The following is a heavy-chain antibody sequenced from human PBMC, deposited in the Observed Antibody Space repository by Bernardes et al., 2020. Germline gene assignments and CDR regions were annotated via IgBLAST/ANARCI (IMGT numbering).Heavy chain of an antibody. D-gene: IGHD4-17*01. CDR1: GYTFTSYG. CDR3: AREQRVRSGSPNYGMDV. V-gene: IGHV1-18*01. J-gene: IGHJ6*02. CDR2: ISAYNGNT. Sequence: ASVKVSCKASGYTFTSYGISWVRQAPGQGLEWMGWISAYNGNTNYAQKLQGRVTMTTDTSTSTAYMELRSLRSDDTAVYYCAREQRVRSGSPNYGMDVWGQGTTVTVSS.